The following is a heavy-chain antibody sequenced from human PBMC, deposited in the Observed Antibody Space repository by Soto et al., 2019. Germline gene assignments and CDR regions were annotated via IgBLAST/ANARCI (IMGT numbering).Heavy chain of an antibody. D-gene: IGHD1-1*01. Sequence: EGQLLESGGGLVRPGGSLRLSCAASGFTFTGFGMHWVRQAPGKGLEWLAALSGSGGSKYYAESVKGRFTISRDNSRATLFWEMDSLRVEDSAVYFGAKPRVLGWNDFQASAYDVWGQGTIVPVSS. V-gene: IGHV3-23*01. CDR1: GFTFTGFG. J-gene: IGHJ3*01. CDR2: LSGSGGSK. CDR3: AKPRVLGWNDFQASAYDV.